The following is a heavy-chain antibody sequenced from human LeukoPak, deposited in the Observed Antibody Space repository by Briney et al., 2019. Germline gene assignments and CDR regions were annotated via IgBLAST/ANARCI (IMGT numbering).Heavy chain of an antibody. J-gene: IGHJ5*02. Sequence: SETLSLTCTVSGGSITSGGYSWSWIRQPPGQGPECIGYISYSGTTYYNPSLKSRVTISLDTSKNQFSLKLPSVTAADTAVYYCARVSGYDSRIWFDPWGQGTLVTVSS. CDR1: GGSITSGGYS. D-gene: IGHD5-12*01. V-gene: IGHV4-30-4*01. CDR3: ARVSGYDSRIWFDP. CDR2: ISYSGTT.